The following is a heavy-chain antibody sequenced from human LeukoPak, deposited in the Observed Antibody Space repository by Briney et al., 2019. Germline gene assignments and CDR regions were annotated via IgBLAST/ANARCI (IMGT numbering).Heavy chain of an antibody. V-gene: IGHV3-21*01. CDR1: GFTFSSYS. D-gene: IGHD3-22*01. Sequence: PGGSLRLSCAASGFTFSSYSMNWVRQAPGKGLEWVSSISSSSSYIYYADSVKGRFTISRDNAKNSLYLQMNSLRAEDTAVYYCARDPSLVYDSSGYYYGGLDYWGQGTLVTVSS. J-gene: IGHJ4*02. CDR2: ISSSSSYI. CDR3: ARDPSLVYDSSGYYYGGLDY.